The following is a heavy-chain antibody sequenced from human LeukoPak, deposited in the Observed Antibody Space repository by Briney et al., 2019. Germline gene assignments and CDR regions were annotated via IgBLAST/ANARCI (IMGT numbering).Heavy chain of an antibody. CDR2: IFTTGRT. D-gene: IGHD6-19*01. Sequence: SETLSLTCTVSGGSIISFYWSWIRQPAGKGLEWIGHIFTTGRTNYNPSLESRVTMSIDASRNQFSLKLNSVTAADTAAYYCVRVAVADAFDIWGQGTMVTVST. CDR1: GGSIISFY. J-gene: IGHJ3*02. CDR3: VRVAVADAFDI. V-gene: IGHV4-4*07.